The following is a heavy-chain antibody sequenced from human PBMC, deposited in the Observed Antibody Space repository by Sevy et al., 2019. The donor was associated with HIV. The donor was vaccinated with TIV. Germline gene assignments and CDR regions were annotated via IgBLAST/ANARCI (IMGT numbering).Heavy chain of an antibody. Sequence: SETLSLTCTVSGGSINGYYWSWIRQSPGEGLEWLGHIYYSGTTKYNPSLKSRVTISVDTLTNHFSLNLTSVTSADTAIYYWVRVGSTSLFFFDNWGQGALVTVSS. J-gene: IGHJ4*02. CDR1: GGSINGYY. V-gene: IGHV4-59*01. CDR3: VRVGSTSLFFFDN. D-gene: IGHD2-15*01. CDR2: IYYSGTT.